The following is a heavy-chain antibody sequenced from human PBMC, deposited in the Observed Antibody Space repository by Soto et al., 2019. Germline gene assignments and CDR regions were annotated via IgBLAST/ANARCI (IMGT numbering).Heavy chain of an antibody. V-gene: IGHV4-4*07. Sequence: SETLSLTCTVSGGSISSYYWSWIRQPAGKGLEWIGRIYTSGSTNYNPSLKSRVTMSVDTSKNQFSLKLSSVTAADTAVYYCARDHMVRGVTSSRRGYYYGMDVWGQGTTVTVSS. CDR2: IYTSGST. CDR3: ARDHMVRGVTSSRRGYYYGMDV. J-gene: IGHJ6*02. D-gene: IGHD3-10*01. CDR1: GGSISSYY.